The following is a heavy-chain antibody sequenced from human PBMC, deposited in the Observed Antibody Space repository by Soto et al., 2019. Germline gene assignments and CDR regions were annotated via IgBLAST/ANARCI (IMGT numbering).Heavy chain of an antibody. CDR3: TTDVALKYYYDSSGYFFDY. J-gene: IGHJ4*02. CDR2: IKSKTDGGTT. Sequence: PGGSLRLSCAASGFTFSNAWMSWVRQAPGKGLEWVGRIKSKTDGGTTDYAAPVKGRFTISGDDSKNTLYLQMNSLKTEDTAVYYCTTDVALKYYYDSSGYFFDYWGQGTLVTVSS. CDR1: GFTFSNAW. V-gene: IGHV3-15*01. D-gene: IGHD3-22*01.